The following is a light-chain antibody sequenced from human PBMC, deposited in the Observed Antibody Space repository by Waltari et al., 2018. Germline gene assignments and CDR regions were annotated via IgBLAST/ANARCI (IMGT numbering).Light chain of an antibody. V-gene: IGLV1-51*02. CDR3: GTWDSSLSGAV. CDR2: ENS. J-gene: IGLJ7*01. CDR1: SSNIGNNY. Sequence: QSVLTQPPSVSAAPGQRVTIPCSGGSSNIGNNYVSWYRPFPGTAPKPLIYENSERPSGIPGRFSGSKSGTSATLDITGLQAGDEADYYCGTWDSSLSGAVFGGGTHLTVL.